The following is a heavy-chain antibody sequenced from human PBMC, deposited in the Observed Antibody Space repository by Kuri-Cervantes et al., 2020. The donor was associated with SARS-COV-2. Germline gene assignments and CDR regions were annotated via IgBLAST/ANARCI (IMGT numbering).Heavy chain of an antibody. D-gene: IGHD6-6*01. CDR1: GGSFSGYY. V-gene: IGHV4-34*01. CDR3: ARATAARLSDY. J-gene: IGHJ4*02. Sequence: SETLSLTCAVYGGSFSGYYWTWIRQPPGKGLEWIGEINHSGSTNYNPSLKSRVTISVDTSKNQFSLKLSSVTAADTAVYYCARATAARLSDYWGQGTLVTVSS. CDR2: INHSGST.